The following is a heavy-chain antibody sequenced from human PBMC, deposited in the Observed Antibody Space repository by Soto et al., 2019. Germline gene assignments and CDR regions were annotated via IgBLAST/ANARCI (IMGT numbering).Heavy chain of an antibody. V-gene: IGHV3-48*02. CDR3: ARDLSWGSKWYYYMDV. CDR2: ISSSSTNI. CDR1: GFTISGNA. D-gene: IGHD3-16*01. Sequence: EVQLVESGGGLVPPGGSLRLSCAASGFTISGNAMNWVRQAPGRGLEWVSYISSSSTNIHYADSVRGRFTISRDNAKNSLYLQMNSLRDEDTAVYRCARDLSWGSKWYYYMDVWGKGTTVTVSS. J-gene: IGHJ6*03.